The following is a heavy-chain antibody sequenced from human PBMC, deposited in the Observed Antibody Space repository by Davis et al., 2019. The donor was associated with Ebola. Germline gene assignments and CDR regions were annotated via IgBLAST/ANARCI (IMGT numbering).Heavy chain of an antibody. D-gene: IGHD3-3*01. CDR2: ISSDSDYI. J-gene: IGHJ3*02. V-gene: IGHV3-21*01. CDR3: AREVTIFGVVTIDAFDI. Sequence: PGGSLRLSCAASGFSFSSCSMNWVRQAPGKGLEWVSSISSDSDYIYYADSAKGRFTISRDNAKNSLYLQMHSLRAEDTAVYYCAREVTIFGVVTIDAFDIWGQGTMVTVSS. CDR1: GFSFSSCS.